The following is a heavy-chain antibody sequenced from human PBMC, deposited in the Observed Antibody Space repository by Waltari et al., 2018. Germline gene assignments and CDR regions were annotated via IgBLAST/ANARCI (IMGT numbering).Heavy chain of an antibody. CDR3: ARGRFYYDHTGYYHFAV. Sequence: EVQLVEAGGGLVQPGGSLTLSCVASEFTMGSYRMNWVRQPPGKGLGGWANINQAGEGTDYVDSVRGRFTISRDNAKNSLYLQMNSLRAEDSAVYYCARGRFYYDHTGYYHFAVWGPGTMVTVSA. J-gene: IGHJ3*01. D-gene: IGHD3-22*01. CDR2: INQAGEGT. CDR1: EFTMGSYR. V-gene: IGHV3-7*03.